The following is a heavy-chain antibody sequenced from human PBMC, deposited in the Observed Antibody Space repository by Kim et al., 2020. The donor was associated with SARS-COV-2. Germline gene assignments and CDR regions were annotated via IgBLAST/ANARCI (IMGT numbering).Heavy chain of an antibody. CDR3: AKGGGYSYAYLWDY. V-gene: IGHV3-30*18. CDR1: GFTFSSYG. CDR2: ISYDGSNK. Sequence: GGSLRLSCAASGFTFSSYGMHWVRQAPGKGLEWVAVISYDGSNKYYADSVKGRFTISRDNSKNTLYLQMNSLRAEDTAVYYCAKGGGYSYAYLWDYWGQGTLVTVSS. D-gene: IGHD5-18*01. J-gene: IGHJ4*02.